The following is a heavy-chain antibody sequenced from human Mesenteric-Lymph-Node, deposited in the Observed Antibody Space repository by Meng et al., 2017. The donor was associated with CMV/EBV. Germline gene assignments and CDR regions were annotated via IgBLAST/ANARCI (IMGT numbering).Heavy chain of an antibody. V-gene: IGHV1-2*06. J-gene: IGHJ4*02. D-gene: IGHD3-9*01. CDR2: INPKTGGR. Sequence: QVQLVQSGAEVKKPGASVRGSCKASGYSFSDYYINWVRQAPGQGLEWMGRINPKTGGRSYAQNFQGRVTMTRDTSINTAYMEVNRLNSDDTAMYYCARDRDTDWYSPFDYWGPGTLVTVSS. CDR1: GYSFSDYY. CDR3: ARDRDTDWYSPFDY.